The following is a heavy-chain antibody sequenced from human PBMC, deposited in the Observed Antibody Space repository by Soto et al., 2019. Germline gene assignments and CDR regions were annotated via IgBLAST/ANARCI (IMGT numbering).Heavy chain of an antibody. J-gene: IGHJ5*02. D-gene: IGHD3-9*01. CDR1: CSTFTSYG. Sequence: XEKVSCKASCSTFTSYGISRVRHAPGQGLEWMGWISAYNGNTNYAQKLQGRVTMTTDTSTSTAYMELRSLRSDDTDVYYCARDYDILTGPMGQTSFDPWGQGTLVTVSS. V-gene: IGHV1-18*01. CDR3: ARDYDILTGPMGQTSFDP. CDR2: ISAYNGNT.